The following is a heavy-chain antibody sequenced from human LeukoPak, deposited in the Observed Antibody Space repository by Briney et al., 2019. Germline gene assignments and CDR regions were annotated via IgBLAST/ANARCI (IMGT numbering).Heavy chain of an antibody. J-gene: IGHJ4*02. CDR2: FGGPGSDT. D-gene: IGHD1-7*01. CDR3: AKDAIPRNSIWDYFDY. CDR1: KFTFSDYA. V-gene: IGHV3-23*01. Sequence: GGSLRLSCAASKFTFSDYAMSWVRQAPGKGPEWVSSFGGPGSDTYYADSVKGRFTVSRDNSKNTLYLQMSSLRAEDTAVYYCAKDAIPRNSIWDYFDYWGQGALVTVSS.